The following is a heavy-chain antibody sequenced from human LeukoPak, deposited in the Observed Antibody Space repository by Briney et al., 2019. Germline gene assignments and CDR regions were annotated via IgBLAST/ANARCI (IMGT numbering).Heavy chain of an antibody. J-gene: IGHJ4*02. CDR3: ASSVFREFDY. V-gene: IGHV1-2*02. CDR1: GFNFIGYY. Sequence: GASVKVSCKTSGFNFIGYYIHWVRQAPGQGLEWMGWINRNNGGTNYARKFQGRVTMTRDTSISTAYMELSRLRSDDTAVYYCASSVFREFDYWGQGTLVTVSS. CDR2: INRNNGGT. D-gene: IGHD1-14*01.